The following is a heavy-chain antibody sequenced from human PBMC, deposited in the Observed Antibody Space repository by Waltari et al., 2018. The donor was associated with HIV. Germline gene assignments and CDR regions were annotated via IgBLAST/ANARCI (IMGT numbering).Heavy chain of an antibody. CDR3: AREAGAAAGPLDH. V-gene: IGHV3-21*04. D-gene: IGHD6-25*01. J-gene: IGHJ4*02. CDR1: GFDSSLYV. CDR2: RGLKDNV. Sequence: ESGGSLVQPGGSLTLSCSASGFDSSLYVMTWVRQIPGHWVVWVSSRGLKDNVTQAMDDTIGRCTMSRDESENAVHLPMERLTVDDTAMYVCAREAGAAAGPLDHWGQGILVTVSS.